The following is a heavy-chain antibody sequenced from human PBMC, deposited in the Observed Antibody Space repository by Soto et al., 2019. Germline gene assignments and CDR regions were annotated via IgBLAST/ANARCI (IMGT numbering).Heavy chain of an antibody. Sequence: ASVKVSCKASGYTFTRYGISWVRQAPGQGLEWMGWISGYNGDTNYAQKFQGRVSMTIDTSTTTAYMELRSLRSDDTAVYYCARGGSDYEGSGYYQGHVWGQGTTVTVS. CDR3: ARGGSDYEGSGYYQGHV. V-gene: IGHV1-18*01. CDR2: ISGYNGDT. CDR1: GYTFTRYG. J-gene: IGHJ6*02. D-gene: IGHD3-22*01.